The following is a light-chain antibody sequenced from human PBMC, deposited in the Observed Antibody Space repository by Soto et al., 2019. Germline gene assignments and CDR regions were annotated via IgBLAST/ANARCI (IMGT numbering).Light chain of an antibody. J-gene: IGKJ5*01. V-gene: IGKV3-15*01. CDR2: DPS. CDR1: QSVGSK. CDR3: QQYWRWPIT. Sequence: EIVMTQSPGTLSVSPGERATLSCRASQSVGSKLAWYQQKPGQAPRLLIYDPSIRPTGIPARFSGSGFGTEFTLTISSLQSEDSAVYYCQQYWRWPITFGQGTRLEVK.